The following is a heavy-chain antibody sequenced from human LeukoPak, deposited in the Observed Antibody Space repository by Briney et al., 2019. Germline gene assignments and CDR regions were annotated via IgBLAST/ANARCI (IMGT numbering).Heavy chain of an antibody. CDR3: ARAGGTSWADY. V-gene: IGHV3-7*01. D-gene: IGHD6-13*01. Sequence: GGSLRLSCEASGFTFRDYWMTWVRQAPGKGLEWVANVKQDGTEKFYVDSVKGRFTVSRDNGKNSLYLQMNSLRVEDTAIYYCARAGGTSWADYWGQGTLVTVSS. J-gene: IGHJ4*02. CDR2: VKQDGTEK. CDR1: GFTFRDYW.